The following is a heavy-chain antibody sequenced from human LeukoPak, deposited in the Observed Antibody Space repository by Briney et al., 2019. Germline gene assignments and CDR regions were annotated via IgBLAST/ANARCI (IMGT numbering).Heavy chain of an antibody. D-gene: IGHD1-1*01. CDR3: ARDWNGSGTAFDH. CDR2: IKVDGTEK. V-gene: IGHV3-7*05. Sequence: GGSLRLSCAASGFSFSAYWMSWVREAPGKGLEWVANIKVDGTEKYYVDSVKGRFTISRDNAKNSLSLQMSGLRAEDTAVYYCARDWNGSGTAFDHWGQGTLVTVSS. J-gene: IGHJ4*02. CDR1: GFSFSAYW.